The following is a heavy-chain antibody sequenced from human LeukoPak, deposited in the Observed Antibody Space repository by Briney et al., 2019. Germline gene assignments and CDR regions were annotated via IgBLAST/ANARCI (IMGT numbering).Heavy chain of an antibody. CDR1: GFTFSTFA. Sequence: GGSLRLSCAASGFTFSTFAMPGVGRAPGKGREWVAVISYHGIDKFYADSVKGRFTISRDNSKNTLYLQMNSLRAEDTAVYYCARAQTTVTTGGFYWGQGTLVTVSS. V-gene: IGHV3-30-3*01. D-gene: IGHD4-17*01. CDR3: ARAQTTVTTGGFY. CDR2: ISYHGIDK. J-gene: IGHJ4*02.